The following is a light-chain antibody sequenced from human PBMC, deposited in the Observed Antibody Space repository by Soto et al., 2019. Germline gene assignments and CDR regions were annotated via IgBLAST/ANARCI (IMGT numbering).Light chain of an antibody. J-gene: IGLJ2*01. CDR3: QSADSSGTYRV. Sequence: SYELTHPPSVSVSPGQTARVICSGDALAKQIAYWYQQKPGQAPVLVIYKDSERPSGIPERFSGSNSGTTVTLTISGVQAEDEADYYCQSADSSGTYRVFGGGTKVTVL. CDR1: ALAKQI. CDR2: KDS. V-gene: IGLV3-25*03.